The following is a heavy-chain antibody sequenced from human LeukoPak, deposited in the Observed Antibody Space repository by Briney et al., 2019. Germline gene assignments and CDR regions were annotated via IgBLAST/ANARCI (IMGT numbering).Heavy chain of an antibody. CDR2: IRSPSSDI. J-gene: IGHJ4*02. CDR3: ARVPTTVPSGGIDY. CDR1: GFAFSSYS. V-gene: IGHV3-21*01. D-gene: IGHD4-17*01. Sequence: PGGSLRLSCAASGFAFSSYSMNWVRQAPGKGLEWFSSIRSPSSDIYYADAVKGRFTIYTDNAKNSLYLHINSLRDEDTAVYYCARVPTTVPSGGIDYCGQGPLVTVSS.